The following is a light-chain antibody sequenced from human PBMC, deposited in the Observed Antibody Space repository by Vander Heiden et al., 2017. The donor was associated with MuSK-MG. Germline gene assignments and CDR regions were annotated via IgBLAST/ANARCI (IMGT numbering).Light chain of an antibody. CDR2: GAS. CDR1: ETIETY. CDR3: QQIYDFPMFT. Sequence: DIQMTQSPSSLSASVGDKVTLTCRASETIETYVNWYQQKPGRAPRLLIYGASTLQSGVSSRFSGSGSETHFTLTISNLQPEDFATYYCQQIYDFPMFTFGQGTKL. V-gene: IGKV1-39*01. J-gene: IGKJ2*01.